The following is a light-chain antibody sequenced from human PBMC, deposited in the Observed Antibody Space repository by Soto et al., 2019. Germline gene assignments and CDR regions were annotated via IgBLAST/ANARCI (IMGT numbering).Light chain of an antibody. CDR1: QSISSW. CDR3: QQYSSYSPVT. Sequence: DIQMTQSPSTLSASVGDRVTITCRASQSISSWLAWYQQKPGKAHKLLIYKASSLESGVPSRCRGSGSGTEFTLTISSLPPDDFATYYCQQYSSYSPVTFGGGTKVEIK. CDR2: KAS. J-gene: IGKJ4*01. V-gene: IGKV1-5*03.